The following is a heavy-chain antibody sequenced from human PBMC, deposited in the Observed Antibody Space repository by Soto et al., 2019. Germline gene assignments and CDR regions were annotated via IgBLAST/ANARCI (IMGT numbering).Heavy chain of an antibody. V-gene: IGHV3-23*01. J-gene: IGHJ6*02. CDR1: GFTFSRYA. D-gene: IGHD2-2*01. CDR2: ISGSGGST. CDR3: AKYCSSTSCLDEDYYYYGMDV. Sequence: GGSLRVSCGASGFTFSRYAMSWVRQAPGKGLEWVSAISGSGGSTYYADSVKGRFTISRDNSKNTLYLQMNSLRAEDTAVYYCAKYCSSTSCLDEDYYYYGMDVWGQGTTVTVSS.